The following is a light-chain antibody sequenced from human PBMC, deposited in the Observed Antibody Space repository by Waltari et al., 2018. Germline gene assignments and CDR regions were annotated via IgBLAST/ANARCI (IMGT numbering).Light chain of an antibody. Sequence: QAGLTQPPSVSKGLRQTATLTCTGNSKNVGDQGAAWLQQHQGHPPKLLFYRNNNRPSGISERLSASRSGNTASLTITGLQPEDEADYYCTAWDSSLSAVVFGGGTKLTVL. CDR2: RNN. V-gene: IGLV10-54*01. CDR1: SKNVGDQG. CDR3: TAWDSSLSAVV. J-gene: IGLJ2*01.